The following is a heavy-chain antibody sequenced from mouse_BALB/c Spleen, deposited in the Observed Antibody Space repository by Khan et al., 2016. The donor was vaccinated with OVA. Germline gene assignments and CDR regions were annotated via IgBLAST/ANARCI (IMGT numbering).Heavy chain of an antibody. CDR1: GFTFSTYA. V-gene: IGHV5-6-5*01. J-gene: IGHJ2*01. CDR2: ISSGGST. D-gene: IGHD2-14*01. CDR3: AREADRYDEYYVDY. Sequence: VQLKESGGDSVKPGGSLKLSCAVSGFTFSTYAMSWVRQTPEKRLEWVASISSGGSTYYPDSVKGRFTISRDNARNIVYLQMTSLRVEDMSLYYCAREADRYDEYYVDYCGQGTTLTVSS.